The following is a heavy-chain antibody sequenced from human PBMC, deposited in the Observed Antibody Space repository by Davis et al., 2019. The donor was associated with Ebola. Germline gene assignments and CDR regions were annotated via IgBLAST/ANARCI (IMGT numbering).Heavy chain of an antibody. V-gene: IGHV3-33*03. CDR1: GFTFSDSG. Sequence: GGSLRLSCAASGFTFSDSGMHWVRQAPGKGLEWVALIWYDGSNKYYADSMKGRFTISRDNSKNTVYLQMNSLRAEDTAVYYCAKDSPTPGDWGQGTLVTVSS. CDR3: AKDSPTPGD. CDR2: IWYDGSNK. D-gene: IGHD7-27*01. J-gene: IGHJ4*02.